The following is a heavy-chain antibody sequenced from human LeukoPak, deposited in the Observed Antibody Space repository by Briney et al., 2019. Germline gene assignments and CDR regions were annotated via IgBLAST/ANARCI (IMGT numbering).Heavy chain of an antibody. CDR3: AREYGRTTVVRRFDP. CDR2: IYYSGST. V-gene: IGHV4-59*12. D-gene: IGHD4-23*01. J-gene: IGHJ5*02. CDR1: GGSISSYY. Sequence: PSETLSLTCTVSGGSISSYYWSWIRQPPGKGLEWIGYIYYSGSTNYNPSLKSRVTISVDTSKNQFSLKLSSVTAADTAVYYCAREYGRTTVVRRFDPWGQGTLVTVSP.